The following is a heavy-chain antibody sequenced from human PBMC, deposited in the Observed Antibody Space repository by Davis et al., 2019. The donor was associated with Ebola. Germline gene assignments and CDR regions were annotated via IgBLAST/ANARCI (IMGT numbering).Heavy chain of an antibody. CDR1: GFTFSSYW. D-gene: IGHD4-17*01. V-gene: IGHV3-74*01. CDR2: INSDGSST. CDR3: AKDGATVTTGID. Sequence: HTGGSLRLSCAASGFTFSSYWMHWVRHAPGKGLVWVSRINSDGSSTSYADSVKGRFTISRDNAKNTLYLQMNSLRAEDTAVYYCAKDGATVTTGIDWGQGTLVTVSS. J-gene: IGHJ4*02.